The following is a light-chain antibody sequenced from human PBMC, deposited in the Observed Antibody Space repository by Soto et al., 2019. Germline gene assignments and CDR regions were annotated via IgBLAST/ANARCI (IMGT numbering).Light chain of an antibody. Sequence: EVVLTQSPATLSLYPGERATLSCRASQSVRTYLAWYQQKPGQAPRLLIHDASISGTGIPARFSGSGSGTDFTLTISSLEPEDFAVYYCQQRTNWPSSTFGQGTRLEI. V-gene: IGKV3-11*01. CDR2: DAS. CDR1: QSVRTY. CDR3: QQRTNWPSST. J-gene: IGKJ5*01.